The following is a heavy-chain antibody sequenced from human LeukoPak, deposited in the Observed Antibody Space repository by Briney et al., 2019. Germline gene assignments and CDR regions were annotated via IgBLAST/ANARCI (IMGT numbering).Heavy chain of an antibody. CDR2: IYHSGST. J-gene: IGHJ6*04. CDR3: ARGYYGSGSLWGMDV. CDR1: GGSISSSNW. Sequence: PSGTLSLTCAVSGGSISSSNWWSWVRQPPGKGLEWIGEIYHSGSTNYNPSLKRRVTISVDKSKNQFSLKLSSVTAADTAVYYCARGYYGSGSLWGMDVWGKGTTVTVSS. V-gene: IGHV4-4*02. D-gene: IGHD3-10*01.